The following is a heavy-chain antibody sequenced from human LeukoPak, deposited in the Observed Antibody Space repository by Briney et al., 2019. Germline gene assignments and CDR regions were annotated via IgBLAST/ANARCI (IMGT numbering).Heavy chain of an antibody. CDR3: AKDQDWFGELLSSFDY. CDR1: GGSFSGYY. CDR2: INHSGST. J-gene: IGHJ4*02. D-gene: IGHD3-10*01. Sequence: SETLSLTCAVYGGSFSGYYWSWIRQPPGKGLEWIGEINHSGSTNYNPSLKSRVTISVDTSKNQFSLKLSSVTAADTAVYYCAKDQDWFGELLSSFDYWGQGTLVTVSS. V-gene: IGHV4-34*01.